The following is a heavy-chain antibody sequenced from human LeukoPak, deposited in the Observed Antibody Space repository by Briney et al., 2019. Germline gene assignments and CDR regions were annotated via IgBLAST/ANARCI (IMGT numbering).Heavy chain of an antibody. Sequence: GGSLRLSCAASGFTFSSYAMSWVRQAPGKGLEWVSYISSSGSTIYYADSVKGRFTISRDNAKNSLYLQMNSLRAEDTAVYYCARDSTRYCSSTSCYTIAYWGQGTLVTVS. CDR2: ISSSGSTI. J-gene: IGHJ4*02. V-gene: IGHV3-48*04. CDR3: ARDSTRYCSSTSCYTIAY. CDR1: GFTFSSYA. D-gene: IGHD2-2*02.